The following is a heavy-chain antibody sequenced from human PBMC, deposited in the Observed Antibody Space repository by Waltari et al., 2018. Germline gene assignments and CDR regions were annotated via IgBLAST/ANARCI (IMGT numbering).Heavy chain of an antibody. D-gene: IGHD3-22*01. J-gene: IGHJ4*02. CDR3: ARDEDNYYDSSGYIKH. V-gene: IGHV3-74*01. Sequence: EVQLLESGGGLVQPGGSLRLSCAASGFTVSAFWMHWVRQAPGEGLVWLSRVNGDGSSTTYADSVKGRFTVSRDNARKTMFLQMTSLRAEDTAVYYCARDEDNYYDSSGYIKHWGQGALVTVSS. CDR2: VNGDGSST. CDR1: GFTVSAFW.